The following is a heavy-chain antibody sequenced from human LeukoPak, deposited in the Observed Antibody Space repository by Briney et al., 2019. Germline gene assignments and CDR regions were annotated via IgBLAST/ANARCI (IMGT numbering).Heavy chain of an antibody. Sequence: GGSLRLSCAASGFTFSSYWMHWVRQAPGKGLVWVSRIKNEGSDTRYADSVKGRFTISRDNAKNTLYLQMNSLRAEDTAVYYCARDSSGWRTWGQGTLVTVSS. CDR1: GFTFSSYW. CDR2: IKNEGSDT. J-gene: IGHJ4*02. CDR3: ARDSSGWRT. V-gene: IGHV3-74*01. D-gene: IGHD6-19*01.